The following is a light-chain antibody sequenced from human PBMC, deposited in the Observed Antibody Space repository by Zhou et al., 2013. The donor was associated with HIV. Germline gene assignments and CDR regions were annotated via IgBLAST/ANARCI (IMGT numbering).Light chain of an antibody. Sequence: DIQMTQSPSSLSASVGDRVTITCRASQGISNYLAWYQQKPGKVPKLLIYGASTLVSGVPSRFSGGGSGTDFTLTISRLQPEDVATYYCQRYNTALGRTFGQGTKVEIK. V-gene: IGKV1-27*01. CDR3: QRYNTALGRT. CDR1: QGISNY. J-gene: IGKJ1*01. CDR2: GAS.